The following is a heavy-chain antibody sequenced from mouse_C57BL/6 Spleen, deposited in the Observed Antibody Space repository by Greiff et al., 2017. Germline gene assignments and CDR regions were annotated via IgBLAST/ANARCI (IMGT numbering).Heavy chain of an antibody. CDR1: GYAFSSSW. CDR2: IYPGDGDT. Sequence: QVQLQQSGPELVKPGASVKISCKASGYAFSSSWMNWVKQRPGKGLEWIGRIYPGDGDTNYNGKFKGKATLTADKSSSTAYMQLSSLTSEDSAVYFCARALTGPFAYWGQGTLVTVSA. D-gene: IGHD4-1*01. CDR3: ARALTGPFAY. J-gene: IGHJ3*01. V-gene: IGHV1-82*01.